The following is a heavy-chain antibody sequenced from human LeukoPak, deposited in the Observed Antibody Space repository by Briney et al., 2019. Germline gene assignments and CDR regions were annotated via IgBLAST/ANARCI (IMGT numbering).Heavy chain of an antibody. Sequence: SETLSLTCTVSGYSISSGYYWGWIRQPPGKGLEWIGSIYHSGSTYYNSSLKSRVTISVDTSKNQFSLKLSSVTAADTAVYYCARDKSVATIHWYFDLWGRGTLVTVSS. V-gene: IGHV4-38-2*02. CDR3: ARDKSVATIHWYFDL. D-gene: IGHD5-12*01. CDR2: IYHSGST. CDR1: GYSISSGYY. J-gene: IGHJ2*01.